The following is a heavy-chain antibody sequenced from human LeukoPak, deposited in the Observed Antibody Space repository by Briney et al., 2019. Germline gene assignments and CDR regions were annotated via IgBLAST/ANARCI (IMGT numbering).Heavy chain of an antibody. Sequence: PSETLSLTCTVSGDSISTYYWSWIRQPPGKGLEWIGYIYYRVTSDYNPSLKSRVTMSVDMSTRQISLKLSSVTAADTAVYYCARAGSGTFDYWGQGTLVTVSS. CDR3: ARAGSGTFDY. V-gene: IGHV4-59*01. CDR1: GDSISTYY. J-gene: IGHJ4*02. D-gene: IGHD3-10*01. CDR2: IYYRVTS.